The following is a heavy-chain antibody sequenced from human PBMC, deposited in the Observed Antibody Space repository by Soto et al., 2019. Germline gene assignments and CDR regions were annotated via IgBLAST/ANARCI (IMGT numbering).Heavy chain of an antibody. J-gene: IGHJ4*02. Sequence: PLEPLSLTSSVSDGSISSYYWSWLRPPPGKGLEWIGYIYYSGSTDHNPSLKSRVTISVDTSKNQFSLKLSSVTAADTAVYFCARHWYGSGTHYPFDSWGQGTLVTVSS. CDR2: IYYSGST. D-gene: IGHD3-10*01. CDR1: DGSISSYY. V-gene: IGHV4-59*08. CDR3: ARHWYGSGTHYPFDS.